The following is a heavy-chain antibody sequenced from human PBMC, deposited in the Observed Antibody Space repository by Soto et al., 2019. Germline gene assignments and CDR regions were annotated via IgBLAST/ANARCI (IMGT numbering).Heavy chain of an antibody. CDR1: GGSISSGGYY. J-gene: IGHJ4*02. V-gene: IGHV4-31*03. D-gene: IGHD3-3*01. Sequence: QVQLQESGPGLVKPSQTLSLTCTVSGGSISSGGYYWSWIRQHPGKGLEWIGYIYYSGSTYYNPSLKSRVTISVDTSKNQFSLKLSSVTAADTAVYYCARISGAGPFRDYDFWSGYQDYWGQGTLVTVSS. CDR3: ARISGAGPFRDYDFWSGYQDY. CDR2: IYYSGST.